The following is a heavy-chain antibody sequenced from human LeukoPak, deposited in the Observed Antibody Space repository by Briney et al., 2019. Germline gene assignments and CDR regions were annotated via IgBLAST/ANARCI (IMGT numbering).Heavy chain of an antibody. Sequence: GGSLRLSCVASGFPFSSYWMTWVRQAPGKGLEWVANIKQDGSKKSYADSVKGRFTISRDNAKNSLYLQMNSLRAEDTAIYYCTRVGYIDEGIDYWGQGTLVTVSS. CDR2: IKQDGSKK. D-gene: IGHD5-24*01. CDR3: TRVGYIDEGIDY. V-gene: IGHV3-7*04. J-gene: IGHJ4*02. CDR1: GFPFSSYW.